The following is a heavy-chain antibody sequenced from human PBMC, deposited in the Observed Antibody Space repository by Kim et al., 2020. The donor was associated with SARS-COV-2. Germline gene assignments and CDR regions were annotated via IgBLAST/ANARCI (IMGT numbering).Heavy chain of an antibody. D-gene: IGHD2-15*01. CDR1: GYPFTSFD. V-gene: IGHV1-8*01. CDR2: MNPNSGNT. CDR3: ARLHCSGGSCQGLSQFDC. J-gene: IGHJ4*02. Sequence: ASVKVSCKASGYPFTSFDINWVRQVTGQGLEWMGWMNPNSGNTGYAQKFQGRVTMTMNTSINTAYMDLSSLRSEDSAVYYCARLHCSGGSCQGLSQFDCWVQGSLVAVPS.